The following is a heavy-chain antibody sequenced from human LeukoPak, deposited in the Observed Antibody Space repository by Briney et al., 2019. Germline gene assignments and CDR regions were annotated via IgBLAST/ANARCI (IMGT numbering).Heavy chain of an antibody. V-gene: IGHV1-18*01. J-gene: IGHJ6*02. D-gene: IGHD2-2*01. Sequence: ASVKVSCKASGYTFTSYGISWVRPAPGQGLEWMGWISAYNGNTNYAQKLQGRVTMTTDTSTSTAYMELRSLRSDDTAVYYCARVGSGEDIVVVPAARGGYYYYYGMDVWGQGTTVTVSS. CDR3: ARVGSGEDIVVVPAARGGYYYYYGMDV. CDR2: ISAYNGNT. CDR1: GYTFTSYG.